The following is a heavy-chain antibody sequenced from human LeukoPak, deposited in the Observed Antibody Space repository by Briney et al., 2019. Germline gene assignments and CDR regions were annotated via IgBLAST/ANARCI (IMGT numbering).Heavy chain of an antibody. CDR3: ARDTITPGDYYYYGMDV. V-gene: IGHV4-31*03. CDR1: GGSISSGGYY. J-gene: IGHJ6*02. Sequence: SQTLSLTCTVSGGSISSGGYYWSWIRQHPGKGLEWIGYIYYSGSTYYNPSLKSRVTMSVDTSKNQFSLKLSSVTAADTAVYYCARDTITPGDYYYYGMDVWGQGTTVTVSS. D-gene: IGHD3-10*01. CDR2: IYYSGST.